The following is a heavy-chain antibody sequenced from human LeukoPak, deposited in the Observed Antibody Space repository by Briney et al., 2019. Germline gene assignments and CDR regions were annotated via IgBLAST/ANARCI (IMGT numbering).Heavy chain of an antibody. CDR3: AREILVVVAALKSFDWFDP. CDR1: GFTFSSYS. Sequence: PGGSLRLSCAASGFTFSSYSMNWVRQAPGKGLEWVSSISSSSSYIYYADSVKGRFTISRDNAKNSLYLQMNSLRAEDTAVYYCAREILVVVAALKSFDWFDPWGQGTLVTVSS. J-gene: IGHJ5*02. V-gene: IGHV3-21*01. CDR2: ISSSSSYI. D-gene: IGHD2-15*01.